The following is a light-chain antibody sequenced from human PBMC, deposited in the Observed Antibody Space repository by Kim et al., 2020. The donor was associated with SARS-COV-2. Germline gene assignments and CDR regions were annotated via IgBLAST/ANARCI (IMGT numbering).Light chain of an antibody. J-gene: IGLJ3*02. CDR3: ASWDDSLNGWV. CDR2: RDN. Sequence: ELTQPPSASGTPGQRVTISCSGSNSTIGDNTVNWYQQFPGTAPQLLFYRDNQRPSGVPDRFSGSRAGTSASLALSGVLAEDEADYYCASWDDSLNGWVFGGGTQLTVL. CDR1: NSTIGDNT. V-gene: IGLV1-44*01.